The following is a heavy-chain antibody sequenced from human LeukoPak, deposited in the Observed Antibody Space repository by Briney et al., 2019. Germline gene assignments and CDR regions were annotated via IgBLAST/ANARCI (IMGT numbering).Heavy chain of an antibody. V-gene: IGHV3-21*01. CDR3: ARDRELRYCSSTSCYNYFRMDV. J-gene: IGHJ6*02. Sequence: GGCLRLSCAASVFTFTTYSTNWVRQAPWKGLEWVSSITSSSYIYYADSVKGRFTISRDNAKNSLYLQMNSLRAEDTALYYCARDRELRYCSSTSCYNYFRMDVWGQGTTVTVSS. CDR1: VFTFTTYS. D-gene: IGHD2-2*02. CDR2: ITSSSYI.